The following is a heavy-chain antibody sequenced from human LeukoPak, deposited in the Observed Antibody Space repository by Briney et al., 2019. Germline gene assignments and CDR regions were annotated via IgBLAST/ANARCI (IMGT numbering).Heavy chain of an antibody. CDR1: GYTFINYD. CDR3: ARNYYGTGDFDY. V-gene: IGHV1-8*01. CDR2: MTPKSGDT. D-gene: IGHD3-10*01. J-gene: IGHJ4*02. Sequence: ASVKVSCKASGYTFINYDINWVRQATGQGLEWLGWMTPKSGDTGYAQKFQGRVTMTRNTSIGTAYMELSSLMSEDTAVYYCARNYYGTGDFDYWGQGTLVTVSS.